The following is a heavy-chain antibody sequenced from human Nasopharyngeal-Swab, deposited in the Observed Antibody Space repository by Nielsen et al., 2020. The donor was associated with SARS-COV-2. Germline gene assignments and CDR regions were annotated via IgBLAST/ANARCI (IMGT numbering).Heavy chain of an antibody. V-gene: IGHV3-23*01. CDR1: GFIFSSYA. CDR3: AKSGYDFWSGYPE. CDR2: ISGNAVIT. D-gene: IGHD3-3*01. Sequence: GESLKISCTASGFIFSSYAMTWVRQAPGKGLEWVSAISGNAVITYYADSVKGRFTISRDNSKNTLYLQMNGLRAEDTAVYYCAKSGYDFWSGYPEWGQGTLVTVSS. J-gene: IGHJ4*02.